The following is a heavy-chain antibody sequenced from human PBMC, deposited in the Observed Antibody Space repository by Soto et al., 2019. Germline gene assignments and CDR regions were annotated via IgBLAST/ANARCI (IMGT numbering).Heavy chain of an antibody. D-gene: IGHD3-22*01. Sequence: SETLSLTCAVSGGSIDSGGFSWNWIRQPPGKGLEWIGYIYQSGGTLYNPSLKSRVTISVDRSKNQFSLNMSSVTAADTAVYYCARDSLSGYYFDYWGLGTLVTVSS. V-gene: IGHV4-30-2*01. CDR1: GGSIDSGGFS. CDR3: ARDSLSGYYFDY. J-gene: IGHJ4*02. CDR2: IYQSGGT.